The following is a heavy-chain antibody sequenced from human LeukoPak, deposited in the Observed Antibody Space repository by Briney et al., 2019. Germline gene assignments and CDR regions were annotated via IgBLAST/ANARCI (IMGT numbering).Heavy chain of an antibody. Sequence: GGSLRLSCAASGFTFSSYWMSWVRQAPGKGLEWVANIKRDGSEKYYVDSVKGRFTISRDNAKNSLSLQMNSLRAEDTAIYYCARDNSIWDGAFGIWGRGTMVTVSS. V-gene: IGHV3-7*01. CDR1: GFTFSSYW. D-gene: IGHD6-13*01. CDR3: ARDNSIWDGAFGI. CDR2: IKRDGSEK. J-gene: IGHJ3*02.